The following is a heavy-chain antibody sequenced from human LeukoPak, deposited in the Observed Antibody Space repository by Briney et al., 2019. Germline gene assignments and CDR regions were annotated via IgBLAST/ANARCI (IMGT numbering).Heavy chain of an antibody. CDR2: INHSGST. CDR3: ARVHYGSGSYYSNWFDP. J-gene: IGHJ5*02. CDR1: GGSISSGGYY. D-gene: IGHD3-10*01. V-gene: IGHV4-30-2*01. Sequence: TSQTLSLTCTVSGGSISSGGYYWSWIRQPPGKGLEWIGEINHSGSTNYNPSLKSRVTISVDTSKNQFSLKLSSVTAADTAVYYCARVHYGSGSYYSNWFDPWGQGTLVTVSS.